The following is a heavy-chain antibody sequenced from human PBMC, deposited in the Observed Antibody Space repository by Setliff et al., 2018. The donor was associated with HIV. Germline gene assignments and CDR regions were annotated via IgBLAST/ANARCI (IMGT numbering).Heavy chain of an antibody. V-gene: IGHV1-46*01. D-gene: IGHD6-19*01. J-gene: IGHJ4*02. CDR3: ARGPANGWSGH. Sequence: ASVKVSCKASGYTFTSYYLHWVRQAPGQGLEWMGRINPNGGTTNYARNFQGRITMTRDTSTSTVYMELSSLRSADTAVFFCARGPANGWSGHWGQGTLVTVSS. CDR2: INPNGGTT. CDR1: GYTFTSYY.